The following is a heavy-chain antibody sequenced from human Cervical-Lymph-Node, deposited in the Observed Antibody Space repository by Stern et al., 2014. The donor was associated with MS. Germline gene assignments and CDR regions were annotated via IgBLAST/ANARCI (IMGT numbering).Heavy chain of an antibody. CDR3: SGSNWYFFDY. V-gene: IGHV3-74*02. D-gene: IGHD6-13*01. CDR1: GFTFDSYS. Sequence: EDQLVESGGGLVQPGGSLRLSCAASGFTFDSYSMHWVRQVPGKGLVWVSRINTEGSDTRYADSVKARFTISRDSAKNMLYLEMSSLRAEDTDVYYCSGSNWYFFDYWGQGTLVTVSS. J-gene: IGHJ4*02. CDR2: INTEGSDT.